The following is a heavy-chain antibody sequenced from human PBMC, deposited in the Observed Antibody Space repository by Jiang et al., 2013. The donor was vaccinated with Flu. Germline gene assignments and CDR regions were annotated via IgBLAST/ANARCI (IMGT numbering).Heavy chain of an antibody. Sequence: TLSLTCTVSGGSISSYYWSWIRQPPGKGLEWIGYIYYSGSTNYNPSLKSRVTISVDTSKNQFSLKLSSVTAADTAVYYCARRYGSGSYIDYWGQGTLVTVSS. CDR3: ARRYGSGSYIDY. D-gene: IGHD3-10*01. V-gene: IGHV4-59*01. J-gene: IGHJ4*02. CDR2: IYYSGST. CDR1: GGSISSYY.